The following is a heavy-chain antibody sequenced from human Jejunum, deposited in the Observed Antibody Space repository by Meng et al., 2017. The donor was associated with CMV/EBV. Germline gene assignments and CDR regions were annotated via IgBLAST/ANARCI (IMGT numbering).Heavy chain of an antibody. CDR1: GGSFLVYS. V-gene: IGHV4-34*01. CDR3: AKGRANYFGSKHNYFDS. D-gene: IGHD3-10*01. CDR2: VTHSGST. Sequence: QVAPQPWGAGLSTPLGTLPPTCAVYGGSFLVYSWAWIRQAPGKGPEWIGEVTHSGSTTYNPSLASRVSISVDKPKKQFSLTLNSVTAADTAVYYCAKGRANYFGSKHNYFDSWGQGTLVTVSS. J-gene: IGHJ5*01.